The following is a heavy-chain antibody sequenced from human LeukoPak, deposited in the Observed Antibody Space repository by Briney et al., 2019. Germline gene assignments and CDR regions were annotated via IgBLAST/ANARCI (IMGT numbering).Heavy chain of an antibody. J-gene: IGHJ4*02. CDR2: IYTSGST. D-gene: IGHD6-19*01. V-gene: IGHV4-61*02. Sequence: SQTLSLTCTVSGGSISSGSYYWSWIRQPAGKGLEWIGRIYTSGSTNYNPSLKSRVTIPVDTSKNQFSLKLSSVTAADAAVYYCARDRGSGWFFDYWGQGTLVTVSS. CDR3: ARDRGSGWFFDY. CDR1: GGSISSGSYY.